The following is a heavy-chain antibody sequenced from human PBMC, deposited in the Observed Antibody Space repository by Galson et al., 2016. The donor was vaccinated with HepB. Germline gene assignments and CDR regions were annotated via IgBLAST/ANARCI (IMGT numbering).Heavy chain of an antibody. CDR1: GYDFSSYW. D-gene: IGHD3-22*01. CDR2: FYPGDSEI. V-gene: IGHV5-51*01. Sequence: QSGAEVKKPGESLKISCKGEGYDFSSYWIAWVRQTPDKGLEWMGLFYPGDSEIRYSPSFQGQVTFSADKSINTAYMQWSSLKASDTAIYYCARLVSSRSPYDSWGQGTLVTVSS. CDR3: ARLVSSRSPYDS. J-gene: IGHJ4*02.